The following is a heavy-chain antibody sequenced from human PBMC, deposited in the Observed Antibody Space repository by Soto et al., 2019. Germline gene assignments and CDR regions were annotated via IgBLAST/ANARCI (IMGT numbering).Heavy chain of an antibody. V-gene: IGHV1-46*01. D-gene: IGHD3-22*01. Sequence: ASVKVSCKASGYTFTSYYMHWVRQAPGQGLEWMGIINPSGGSTSYAQKFQGRVTMTRDTSTSTVYMELSSLRSEDTAVYYCARENYYDSSGRFDAFDIWGQGTMVPVSS. CDR2: INPSGGST. J-gene: IGHJ3*02. CDR1: GYTFTSYY. CDR3: ARENYYDSSGRFDAFDI.